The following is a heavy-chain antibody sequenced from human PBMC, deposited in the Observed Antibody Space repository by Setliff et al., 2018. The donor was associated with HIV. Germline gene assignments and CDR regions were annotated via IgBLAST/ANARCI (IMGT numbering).Heavy chain of an antibody. CDR1: GYSFINYG. V-gene: IGHV1-18*01. CDR2: ISAYNGNT. CDR3: ARDVEHMMDV. Sequence: ASVKVSCKASGYSFINYGISWVRQAPGQGLEWMGWISAYNGNTNYAQKLQGRVTMTTDTSTSTAYMELRRLTFDDTAVYYCARDVEHMMDVWGQGTTVTVSS. J-gene: IGHJ6*02.